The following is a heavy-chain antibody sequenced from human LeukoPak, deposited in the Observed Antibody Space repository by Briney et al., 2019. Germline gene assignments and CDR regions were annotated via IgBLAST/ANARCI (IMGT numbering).Heavy chain of an antibody. D-gene: IGHD6-19*01. V-gene: IGHV3-9*01. Sequence: GRSLRLSCAASGFTFDDYAMHWVRQAPGKGLEWVSGISWNSGSIGYADSVKGRFTISRDNAKNTLYLQMNSLRAEDTAVYYCAKGRLAVAGPNYYYYGMDVWGQGTTVTVSS. J-gene: IGHJ6*02. CDR2: ISWNSGSI. CDR1: GFTFDDYA. CDR3: AKGRLAVAGPNYYYYGMDV.